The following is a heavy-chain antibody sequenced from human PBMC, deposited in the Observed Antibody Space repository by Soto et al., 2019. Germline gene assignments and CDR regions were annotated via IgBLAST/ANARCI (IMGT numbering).Heavy chain of an antibody. CDR1: GFTFSSYA. CDR2: ISSNGGST. CDR3: ARDSGIGKNNAAFDI. Sequence: GGSLRLSCAASGFTFSSYAMHWVRQAPGKGLEYVSAISSNGGSTYYANSVKGRFTISRDNSKNTLYLQMGSLRAEDMAVYYCARDSGIGKNNAAFDIWGQGTMVTVSS. J-gene: IGHJ3*02. V-gene: IGHV3-64*01. D-gene: IGHD1-26*01.